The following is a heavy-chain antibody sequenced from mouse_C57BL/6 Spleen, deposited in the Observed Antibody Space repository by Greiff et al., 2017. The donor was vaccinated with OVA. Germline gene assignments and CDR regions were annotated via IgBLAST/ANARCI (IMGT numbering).Heavy chain of an antibody. CDR3: ARKGLIYDRGYYFDY. V-gene: IGHV1-55*01. CDR1: GYTFTSYW. J-gene: IGHJ2*01. Sequence: QVQLQQPGAELVKPGASVKMSCKASGYTFTSYWITWVKQRPGQGLEWIGDIYPGSGSTNYNEKFKSKATLTVDTSSSTAYMQLSSLTSEDSAVYYCARKGLIYDRGYYFDYWGQGTTLTVSS. D-gene: IGHD2-12*01. CDR2: IYPGSGST.